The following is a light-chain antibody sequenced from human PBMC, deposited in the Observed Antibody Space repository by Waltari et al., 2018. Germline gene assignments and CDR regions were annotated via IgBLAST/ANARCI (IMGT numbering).Light chain of an antibody. CDR3: QQHLNTFPPT. J-gene: IGKJ3*01. Sequence: DIQMTQSQSSLSSSVAGRLTITCQASQDIRTYVNWYQQKPGKAPKFLIYDVSNLENGVPSRFSGSGSGTNFSFTISSLQPEDVATYYCQQHLNTFPPTFGPGTKVNIK. CDR2: DVS. V-gene: IGKV1-33*01. CDR1: QDIRTY.